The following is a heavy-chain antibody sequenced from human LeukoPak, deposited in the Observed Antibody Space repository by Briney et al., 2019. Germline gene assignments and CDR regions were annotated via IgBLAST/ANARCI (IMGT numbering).Heavy chain of an antibody. V-gene: IGHV3-74*01. CDR1: GFTFSSYW. D-gene: IGHD3-22*01. CDR3: ARASDPDYYDSSEETFDI. J-gene: IGHJ3*02. Sequence: GGSLRLSCAASGFTFSSYWMHWVRQAPGKGLVWVSRINSDGSSTSYADSVKGRFTISRDNAKNTLYLQMNSLRAEDTAVYYCARASDPDYYDSSEETFDIWGQGTMVTVSS. CDR2: INSDGSST.